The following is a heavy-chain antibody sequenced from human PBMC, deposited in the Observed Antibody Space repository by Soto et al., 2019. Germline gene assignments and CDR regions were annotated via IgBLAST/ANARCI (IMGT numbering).Heavy chain of an antibody. CDR3: AREEYGSGSFDP. Sequence: PSETLSLTCSVSGGSISSYYWNWIRQPPGKGLEWIGYIYYTGSTNYNPSLKSRVTISVDTSKNQFSLKLSSVTAADTAVYYCAREEYGSGSFDPWGQGTLVTVSS. D-gene: IGHD3-10*01. V-gene: IGHV4-59*01. CDR2: IYYTGST. J-gene: IGHJ5*02. CDR1: GGSISSYY.